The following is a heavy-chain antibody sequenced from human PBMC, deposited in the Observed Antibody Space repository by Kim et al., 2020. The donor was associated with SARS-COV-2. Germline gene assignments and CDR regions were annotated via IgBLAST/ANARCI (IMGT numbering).Heavy chain of an antibody. CDR2: IYYSGST. CDR3: ARHLAQLLSFFDY. Sequence: SETLSLTCTVSGGSISSSSYYWGWIRQPPGKGLEWIGSIYYSGSTYYNPSLKSRVTISVDTSKNQFSLKLSSVTAADTAVYYCARHLAQLLSFFDYWGQGTLVTVSS. D-gene: IGHD2-2*01. CDR1: GGSISSSSYY. J-gene: IGHJ4*02. V-gene: IGHV4-39*01.